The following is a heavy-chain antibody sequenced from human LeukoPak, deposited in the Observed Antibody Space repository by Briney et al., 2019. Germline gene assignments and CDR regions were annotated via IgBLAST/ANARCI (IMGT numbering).Heavy chain of an antibody. D-gene: IGHD5-12*01. CDR3: ARVAYSGYDFRGTFDY. Sequence: SETLSLTCTVSGGSISSGSYNWGWIRQPAGKGLEGFGHIYTSGSANYNPSLKSRVTMSVDTSKNQFSLKLSSVTAADTAVYYCARVAYSGYDFRGTFDYWGQGTLVTVSS. CDR2: IYTSGSA. CDR1: GGSISSGSYN. J-gene: IGHJ4*02. V-gene: IGHV4-61*09.